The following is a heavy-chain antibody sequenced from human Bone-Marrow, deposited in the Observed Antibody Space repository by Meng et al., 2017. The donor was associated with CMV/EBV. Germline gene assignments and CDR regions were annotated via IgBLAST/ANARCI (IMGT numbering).Heavy chain of an antibody. Sequence: LSLTCAASGFTVSSNYMSWVRQAPGKGLEWVSVIYSGGSTYYADSVKGRFTISRDNSKNTLYLQMNSLRAEDTAVYYCARDHFWNYYYYGMDVWGQGTTATVSS. CDR2: IYSGGST. J-gene: IGHJ6*02. V-gene: IGHV3-53*01. CDR3: ARDHFWNYYYYGMDV. CDR1: GFTVSSNY. D-gene: IGHD3-3*02.